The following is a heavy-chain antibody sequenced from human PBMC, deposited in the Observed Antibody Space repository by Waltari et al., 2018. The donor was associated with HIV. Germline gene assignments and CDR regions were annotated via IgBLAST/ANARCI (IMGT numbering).Heavy chain of an antibody. CDR3: AREGIVVGSYYYYGMDV. V-gene: IGHV3-33*01. Sequence: QVQLLESGGGVVQPGRSLRLSCAASGFTFSSYGMHWVRQAPGKGLEWVAVIWYDGSNKYYADSVKGRFTISRDNSKNTLYLQMNSLRAEDTAVYYCAREGIVVGSYYYYGMDVWGQGTTVTVSS. CDR2: IWYDGSNK. J-gene: IGHJ6*02. CDR1: GFTFSSYG. D-gene: IGHD2-15*01.